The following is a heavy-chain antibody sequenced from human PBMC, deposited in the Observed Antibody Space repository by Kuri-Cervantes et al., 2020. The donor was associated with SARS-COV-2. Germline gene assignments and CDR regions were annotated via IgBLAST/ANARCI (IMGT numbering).Heavy chain of an antibody. CDR1: GFTFSSYD. J-gene: IGHJ4*02. CDR2: IGTAGDT. V-gene: IGHV3-13*03. D-gene: IGHD3-10*01. CDR3: ARDPEGVIGFGYFDY. Sequence: GGSLRLSCAACGFTFSSYDMHWVRQATGKGLEWVSAIGTAGDTYYPGSVKGQFTISRENAKNSLYLQMNSLRAEDTAVYYCARDPEGVIGFGYFDYWGQGTLVTVSS.